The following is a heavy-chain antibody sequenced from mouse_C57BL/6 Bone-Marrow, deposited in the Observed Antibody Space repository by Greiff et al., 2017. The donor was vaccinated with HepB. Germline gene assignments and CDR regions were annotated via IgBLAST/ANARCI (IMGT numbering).Heavy chain of an antibody. CDR1: VYTFTSYG. Sequence: QVQLKESGAELARPGASVKLSCKASVYTFTSYGIGWVKPRTGQGLEWIGEIYPRSGNTYYNEKFKGKATLTADKSSSTAYMELRSLTSEDSAVYFCARPLYYDYDSWFAYWGQGTLVTGSA. CDR3: ARPLYYDYDSWFAY. D-gene: IGHD2-4*01. V-gene: IGHV1-81*01. CDR2: IYPRSGNT. J-gene: IGHJ3*01.